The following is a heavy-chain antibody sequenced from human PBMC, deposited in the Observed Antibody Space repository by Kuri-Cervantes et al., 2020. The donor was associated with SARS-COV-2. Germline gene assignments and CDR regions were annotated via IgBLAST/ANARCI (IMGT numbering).Heavy chain of an antibody. CDR1: GFTFSSYA. V-gene: IGHV3-30*04. CDR3: AKSYDFWSGYYRPYYYYYGMDV. D-gene: IGHD3-3*01. J-gene: IGHJ6*02. CDR2: ISYDGSNK. Sequence: GGSLRLSCAASGFTFSSYAMHWVRQAPGKGLEWVAVISYDGSNKYYADSVKGRFTTSRDNSKNTLYLQMNSLRAEDTAVYYCAKSYDFWSGYYRPYYYYYGMDVWGQGTTVTVSS.